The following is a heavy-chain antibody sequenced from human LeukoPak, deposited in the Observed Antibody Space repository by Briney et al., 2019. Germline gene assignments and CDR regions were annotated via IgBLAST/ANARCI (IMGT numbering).Heavy chain of an antibody. Sequence: SAKVSCKASGGTFSSYAISWVRQATGQGLEWMGGIIPIFGTANYAQKFQGRVTITADESTSTAYMELSSLRSEDTAVYYCARDLRDYDFWSGYYIGWFDPWGQGTLVTVSS. CDR3: ARDLRDYDFWSGYYIGWFDP. CDR2: IIPIFGTA. V-gene: IGHV1-69*01. CDR1: GGTFSSYA. D-gene: IGHD3-3*01. J-gene: IGHJ5*02.